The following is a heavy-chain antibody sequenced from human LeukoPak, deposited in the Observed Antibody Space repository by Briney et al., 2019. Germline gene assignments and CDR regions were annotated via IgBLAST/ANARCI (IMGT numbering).Heavy chain of an antibody. CDR3: ARSPLTMVRGGNYGMDV. Sequence: GESLKISCKGSGYSFTSYWTGWVRQMPGKGLEWMGIIYPGDSDTRYSPSFQGQVTISADKSISTAYLQWSSLKASDTAMYYCARSPLTMVRGGNYGMDVWGQGTTVTVSS. V-gene: IGHV5-51*01. CDR1: GYSFTSYW. CDR2: IYPGDSDT. J-gene: IGHJ6*02. D-gene: IGHD3-10*01.